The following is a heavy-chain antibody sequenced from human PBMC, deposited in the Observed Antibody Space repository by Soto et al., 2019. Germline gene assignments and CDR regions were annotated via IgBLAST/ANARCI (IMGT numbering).Heavy chain of an antibody. CDR3: ARDVGIWFAELSTSANYYYGLEV. V-gene: IGHV4-31*03. J-gene: IGHJ6*02. CDR1: GGSISSGGYY. CDR2: IYYSGST. D-gene: IGHD3-10*01. Sequence: QVQLQESGPGLVKPSQTLSLTCTVSGGSISSGGYYWTWIRQHPEKGLEWIGYIYYSGSTHYNPLRKSRVTSSAVTSKNQFFLDLNFVTGANTAVYYCARDVGIWFAELSTSANYYYGLEVWGQGTTVTVSS.